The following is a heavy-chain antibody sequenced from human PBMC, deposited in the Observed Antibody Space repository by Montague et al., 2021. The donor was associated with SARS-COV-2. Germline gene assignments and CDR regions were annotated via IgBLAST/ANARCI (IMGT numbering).Heavy chain of an antibody. CDR1: GGSSTNNIDY. Sequence: SETLSLTCTVSGGSSTNNIDYWAWIRQPPGEGLEWIGSIYYTGNTYYNPSLKSRVTISVVTSKNHFTLKLSSVTAAETAVYYCARGTRYYYDSTCYFDLWGRGTLVTVSS. CDR3: ARGTRYYYDSTCYFDL. CDR2: IYYTGNT. V-gene: IGHV4-39*02. J-gene: IGHJ2*01. D-gene: IGHD3-22*01.